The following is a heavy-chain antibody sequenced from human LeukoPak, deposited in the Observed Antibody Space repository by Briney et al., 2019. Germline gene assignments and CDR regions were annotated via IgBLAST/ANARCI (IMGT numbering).Heavy chain of an antibody. CDR1: GFTFSSYE. V-gene: IGHV3-48*03. Sequence: AGGSLRLSCAASGFTFSSYEMDWVRQAPGKGLDWVSYISSGGTTIYSADSVRGQFTISRDNAKNSLYLQMNSLRAEDTAVYYCARGKRAYALGYWGQGTLVTVSS. D-gene: IGHD1-1*01. J-gene: IGHJ4*02. CDR2: ISSGGTTI. CDR3: ARGKRAYALGY.